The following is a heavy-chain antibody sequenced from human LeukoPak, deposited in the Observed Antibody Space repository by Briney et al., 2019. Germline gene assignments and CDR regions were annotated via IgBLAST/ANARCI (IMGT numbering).Heavy chain of an antibody. CDR1: GGSISSSSYY. V-gene: IGHV4-61*05. CDR2: IYTSGST. J-gene: IGHJ4*02. CDR3: ARRGYSGYDDY. D-gene: IGHD5-12*01. Sequence: SETLSLTCTVSGGSISSSSYYWGWIRQPPGKGLEWIGYIYTSGSTNYNPSLKSRVTISVDTSKNQFSLKLSSVTAADTAVYYCARRGYSGYDDYWGQGTLVTVSS.